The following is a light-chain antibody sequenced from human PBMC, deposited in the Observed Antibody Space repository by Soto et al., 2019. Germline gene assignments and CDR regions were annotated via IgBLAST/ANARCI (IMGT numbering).Light chain of an antibody. J-gene: IGKJ4*01. V-gene: IGKV3-15*01. CDR2: GAS. Sequence: EVGRTQTQDTLSVSPGERATLSCRASQSVSSNLAWYQQKPGQAPRLLIYGASTRATGIPARFSGSGSGTEFTLTISSLQSEDFAIYYCQHYNNWPLPFGGGTKVDIK. CDR1: QSVSSN. CDR3: QHYNNWPLP.